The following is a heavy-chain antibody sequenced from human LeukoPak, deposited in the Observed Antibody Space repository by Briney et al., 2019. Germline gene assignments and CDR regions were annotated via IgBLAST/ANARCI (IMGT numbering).Heavy chain of an antibody. CDR1: GFTFSNYA. V-gene: IGHV3-64D*06. CDR3: VKGGLLWCGELNPDAFVI. CDR2: ISSNGGST. J-gene: IGHJ3*02. D-gene: IGHD3-10*01. Sequence: GGSLRLSCSASGFTFSNYAMHWVRQAPGKGLEYASAISSNGGSTYYADSVKGRFTISRDNSKNTLYLQMSSLRAEDTAVYYCVKGGLLWCGELNPDAFVILGEGAMFTVSS.